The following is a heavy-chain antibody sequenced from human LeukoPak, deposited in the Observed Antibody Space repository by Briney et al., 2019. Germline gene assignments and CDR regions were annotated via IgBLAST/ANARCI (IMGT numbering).Heavy chain of an antibody. J-gene: IGHJ5*02. D-gene: IGHD3-16*01. Sequence: SETLSLTCTVSGDSISGFYWGWIRQPPGKGLEWIGSIYYSGSTYYNPSLKSRVTISVDKSKNQFSLKLSSVTAADTAVYYCARGYEGGANWFDPWGQGTLVTVSS. CDR2: IYYSGST. CDR1: GDSISGFY. V-gene: IGHV4-39*07. CDR3: ARGYEGGANWFDP.